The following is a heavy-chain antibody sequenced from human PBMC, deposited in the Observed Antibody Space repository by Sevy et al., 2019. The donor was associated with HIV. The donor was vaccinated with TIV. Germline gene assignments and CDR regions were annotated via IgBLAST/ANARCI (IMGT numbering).Heavy chain of an antibody. V-gene: IGHV3-9*01. CDR1: GFTFDDYA. CDR3: AKDRRFLANYGMDV. Sequence: SLRLSCAASGFTFDDYAMHWVRQAPGKGLEWVSGISWNSGSIGYADSVKGRFTISRDNAKNSLYLQMNSLRAEDTALYYCAKDRRFLANYGMDVWGQGTTVTVSS. J-gene: IGHJ6*02. D-gene: IGHD3-3*01. CDR2: ISWNSGSI.